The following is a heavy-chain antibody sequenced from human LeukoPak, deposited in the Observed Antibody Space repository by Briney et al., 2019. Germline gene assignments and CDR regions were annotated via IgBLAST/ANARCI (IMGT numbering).Heavy chain of an antibody. V-gene: IGHV3-23*01. CDR1: GFTFSSYW. J-gene: IGHJ5*02. CDR3: TKDPNGDYVGAFDP. Sequence: GGSLRLSCAASGFTFSSYWMSWVRQAPGKGLEWVSAISGSGGTTYYADSVKDRFTISRDNSQNTLYLQMDSLRAEDTAVYYCTKDPNGDYVGAFDPWGQGTLVTVSS. CDR2: ISGSGGTT. D-gene: IGHD4-17*01.